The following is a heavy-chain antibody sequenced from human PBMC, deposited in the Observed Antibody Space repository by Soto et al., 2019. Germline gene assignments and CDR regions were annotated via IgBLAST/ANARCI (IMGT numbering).Heavy chain of an antibody. Sequence: QVQLVESGGGVVQPGRSLRLSCAASGFTFSSYGMHWVRQAPGKGLEWVAVIWYDGSNKYYADSVKGRFTISRDNSKNTLYLQMNSLRAEDTAVYYCAREGNAVTGGFDYWGQGTLVTVSS. J-gene: IGHJ4*02. CDR3: AREGNAVTGGFDY. D-gene: IGHD3-10*01. CDR1: GFTFSSYG. V-gene: IGHV3-33*01. CDR2: IWYDGSNK.